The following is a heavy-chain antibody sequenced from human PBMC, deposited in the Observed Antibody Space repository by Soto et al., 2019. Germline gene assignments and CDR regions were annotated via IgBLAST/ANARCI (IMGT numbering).Heavy chain of an antibody. D-gene: IGHD3-22*01. CDR2: IYHGGST. J-gene: IGHJ4*02. V-gene: IGHV4-4*02. CDR3: ARSRGYYDSSGYSYY. CDR1: GGSISSSNW. Sequence: SETLSLTCAVSGGSISSSNWWSWVRQPPGKGLEWIGEIYHGGSTNYNPSLKSRVTISIDKSKNQFSLKLSSVTAADTAVYYCARSRGYYDSSGYSYYWGQGTLVTVSS.